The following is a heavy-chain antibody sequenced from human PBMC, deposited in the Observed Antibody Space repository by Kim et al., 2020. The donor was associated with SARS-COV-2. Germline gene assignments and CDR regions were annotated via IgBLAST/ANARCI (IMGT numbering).Heavy chain of an antibody. CDR1: GGSISSSSYY. D-gene: IGHD2-15*01. V-gene: IGHV4-39*01. CDR3: ARQGVDLLDAFDI. J-gene: IGHJ3*02. Sequence: SETLSLTCTVSGGSISSSSYYWGWIRQPPGKGLEWIGSIYYSGSTYYNPSLKSRVTISVDTSKNQFSLKLSSVTAADTAVYYCARQGVDLLDAFDIWGQGTMVTVSS. CDR2: IYYSGST.